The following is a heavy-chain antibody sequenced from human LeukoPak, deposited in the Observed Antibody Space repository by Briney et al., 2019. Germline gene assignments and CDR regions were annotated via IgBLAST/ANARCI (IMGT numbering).Heavy chain of an antibody. J-gene: IGHJ5*02. CDR1: GGSISSGGYY. D-gene: IGHD6-13*01. CDR3: AREGGGWGSSWYFGGFDP. CDR2: IYYSGST. V-gene: IGHV4-31*03. Sequence: SQTLSLTCTVSGGSISSGGYYWSWIRQHPGKGLVWVGYIYYSGSTYYNPSLKSRVTISVDTSKNQFSLKLSSVTAGDTAVYYCAREGGGWGSSWYFGGFDPWGQGTLVTVSS.